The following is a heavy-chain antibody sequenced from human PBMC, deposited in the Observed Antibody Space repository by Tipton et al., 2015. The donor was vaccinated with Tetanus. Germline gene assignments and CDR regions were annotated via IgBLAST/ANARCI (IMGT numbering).Heavy chain of an antibody. CDR2: TNPLTGKT. D-gene: IGHD2-15*01. Sequence: QLVQPGPEVKKPGASVTVSCKASGYNFSSYDVNWVRRASGQGLEWLGWTNPLTGKTGYAEKFQGRVTMTADASISTAYLELTSLTSDDTAVYYCARGRVGAAYWGQGSLVTVSS. J-gene: IGHJ4*02. CDR1: GYNFSSYD. CDR3: ARGRVGAAY. V-gene: IGHV1-8*01.